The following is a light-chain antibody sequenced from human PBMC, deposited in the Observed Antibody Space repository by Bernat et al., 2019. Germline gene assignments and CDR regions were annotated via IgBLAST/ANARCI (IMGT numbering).Light chain of an antibody. CDR2: GAS. Sequence: DIQLTQSPPFLSASVGDRVTITCRASQVIGTYLAWYQQKPGKAPNLLIYGASTLQTGVPSRFSGSGSGTEFTLTISSLRPEDFATYHCQQSYSTPPTFGQGTKLEIK. J-gene: IGKJ2*01. CDR3: QQSYSTPPT. V-gene: IGKV1-9*01. CDR1: QVIGTY.